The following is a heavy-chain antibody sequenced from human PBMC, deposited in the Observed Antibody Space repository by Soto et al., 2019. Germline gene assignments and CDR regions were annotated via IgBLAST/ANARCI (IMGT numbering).Heavy chain of an antibody. CDR2: IIPILGIA. CDR1: GGTFSSYT. D-gene: IGHD6-19*01. V-gene: IGHV1-69*02. J-gene: IGHJ2*01. CDR3: ATRIAVDVPYWYFDL. Sequence: QVQLVQSGAEVKKPGSSVKVSCKASGGTFSSYTISWVRQAPGQGLEWMGRIIPILGIANYAQKFQGRVTITADKSTSPAYMELSSLRSEDTAVYYCATRIAVDVPYWYFDLWGRGTLVTVSS.